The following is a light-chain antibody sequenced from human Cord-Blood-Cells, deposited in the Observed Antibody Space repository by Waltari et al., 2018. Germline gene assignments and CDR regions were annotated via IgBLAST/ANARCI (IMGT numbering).Light chain of an antibody. Sequence: SYELTQPPSVSVSPGQTASITCSGDKLGDKYACWYQQKPGQSPVLVIYQDSKRPSGIPERFSGSNSGHTASLTISGTQAMDEADYYCQAWDSSNYVFGTGTKVTVL. CDR3: QAWDSSNYV. CDR1: KLGDKY. CDR2: QDS. V-gene: IGLV3-1*01. J-gene: IGLJ1*01.